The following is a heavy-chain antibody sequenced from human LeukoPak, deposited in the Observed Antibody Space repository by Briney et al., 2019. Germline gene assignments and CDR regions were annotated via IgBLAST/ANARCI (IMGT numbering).Heavy chain of an antibody. Sequence: SQTLSLTCTVSGPSISSYYWSWIRQPPGKGLEWVGYIYYSGSTNYNPSLKSRVTISVDTSKNQFSLKLSSVTAADTAVYYCAAGPTYYYDSSGPEGAFDIWGQGTMVTVSS. D-gene: IGHD3-22*01. CDR2: IYYSGST. CDR1: GPSISSYY. V-gene: IGHV4-59*01. J-gene: IGHJ3*02. CDR3: AAGPTYYYDSSGPEGAFDI.